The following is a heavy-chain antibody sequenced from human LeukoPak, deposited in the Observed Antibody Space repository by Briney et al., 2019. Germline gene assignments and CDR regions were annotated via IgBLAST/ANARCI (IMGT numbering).Heavy chain of an antibody. D-gene: IGHD2-21*02. CDR1: GGSINSYY. J-gene: IGHJ4*02. Sequence: SETLSLTCTVSGGSINSYYWSWIRQPPGKGLEWIGYISYSGSPYYNPSLKSRVAMSIDTSKSQFSLTLSSVTAADTAVYYCARTSVVTAMPFDYWGQGTLVTVSS. V-gene: IGHV4-59*08. CDR3: ARTSVVTAMPFDY. CDR2: ISYSGSP.